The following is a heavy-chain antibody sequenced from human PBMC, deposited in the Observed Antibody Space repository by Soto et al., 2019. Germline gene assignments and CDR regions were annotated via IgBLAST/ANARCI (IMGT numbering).Heavy chain of an antibody. CDR1: GFTFGSYA. CDR3: AKAFGDWYPFEK. Sequence: GASLRLSCVASGFTFGSYAMTWVRRAPGKGLEWVSTINDNGNLRYYAESVRGRFTISRDNSKNTLYLQLNNLRAEDSARYYCAKAFGDWYPFEKWGLGALVTVSS. V-gene: IGHV3-23*01. D-gene: IGHD2-21*02. J-gene: IGHJ4*02. CDR2: INDNGNLR.